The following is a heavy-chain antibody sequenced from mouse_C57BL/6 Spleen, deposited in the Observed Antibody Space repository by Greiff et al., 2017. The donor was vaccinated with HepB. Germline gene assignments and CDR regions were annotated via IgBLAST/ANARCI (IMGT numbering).Heavy chain of an antibody. Sequence: EVKLQESGPGLVKPSQSLSLTCSVTGYSITSGYYWNWIRQFPGNKLEWMGYISYDGSNNYNPSLKNRISITRDTSKNQFFLKLNSVTTEDTATYYCAREGNYVWGQGTLVTVSA. CDR2: ISYDGSN. J-gene: IGHJ3*01. D-gene: IGHD2-1*01. V-gene: IGHV3-6*01. CDR1: GYSITSGYY. CDR3: AREGNYV.